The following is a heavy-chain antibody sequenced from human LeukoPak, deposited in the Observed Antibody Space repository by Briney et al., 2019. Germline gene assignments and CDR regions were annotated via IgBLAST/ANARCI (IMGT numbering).Heavy chain of an antibody. CDR1: GGSISSGDYY. J-gene: IGHJ3*02. V-gene: IGHV4-30-4*01. CDR3: ARSNVRQLGNAFDI. CDR2: IYYSGST. D-gene: IGHD7-27*01. Sequence: SETLSLTCTVSGGSISSGDYYWSWIRQPPGKGLEWIGYIYYSGSTYYNPSLKSRVTISVDTSKNQFSLKLSSVTAADTAVYYCARSNVRQLGNAFDIWGQGTMVTVSS.